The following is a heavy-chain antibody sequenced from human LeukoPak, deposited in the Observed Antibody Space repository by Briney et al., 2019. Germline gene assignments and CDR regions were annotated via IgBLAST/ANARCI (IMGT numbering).Heavy chain of an antibody. CDR1: GFTVSSYG. Sequence: AGGSLRLSCAASGFTVSSYGMHWVRQAPGKGLEWVAFIRYGGSDKYYADSVKGRFTVSRDNSKNTLYLQMNSLRAEDTTVYYCAKASGQAGYCSSTSCHYTFDYWGQGTLVTVSS. D-gene: IGHD2-2*01. V-gene: IGHV3-30*02. J-gene: IGHJ4*02. CDR2: IRYGGSDK. CDR3: AKASGQAGYCSSTSCHYTFDY.